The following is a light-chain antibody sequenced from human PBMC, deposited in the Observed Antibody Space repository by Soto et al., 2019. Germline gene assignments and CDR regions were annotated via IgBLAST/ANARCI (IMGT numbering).Light chain of an antibody. V-gene: IGKV3-20*01. CDR3: HQYVSSPT. J-gene: IGKJ1*01. CDR1: QSVSKNY. CDR2: SAS. Sequence: EIVLTQSPGTLSLSPGERATLSCRASQSVSKNYLAWYQQKPGQAPRVLIYSASNRATGISDRFSGSGSGTDFTLTISRLEPEDFAEYYCHQYVSSPTFGQGTKVEIK.